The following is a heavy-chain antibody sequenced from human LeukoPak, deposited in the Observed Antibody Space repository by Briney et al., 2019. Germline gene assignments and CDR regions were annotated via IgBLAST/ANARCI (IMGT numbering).Heavy chain of an antibody. V-gene: IGHV3-33*01. CDR2: IWSDGSYR. D-gene: IGHD3-22*01. J-gene: IGHJ4*02. CDR3: ARDDDYYDSSGYYPQLGY. CDR1: GFTFSNSG. Sequence: GGSLRLSCAASGFTFSNSGMHWVRQAPGKGLEWVAVIWSDGSYRYYADSVKGRFTISRDNSKNTLYLQMNSLRAEDTAVYYCARDDDYYDSSGYYPQLGYWGQGTLVTVSS.